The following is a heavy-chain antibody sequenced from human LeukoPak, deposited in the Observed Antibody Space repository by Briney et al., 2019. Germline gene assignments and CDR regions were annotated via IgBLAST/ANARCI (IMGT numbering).Heavy chain of an antibody. V-gene: IGHV4-4*02. CDR2: IYHSGST. D-gene: IGHD6-6*01. CDR1: GGSISSSNW. J-gene: IGHJ2*01. CDR3: ASSLAAPYWYFDL. Sequence: SETLSLTCAVSGGSISSSNWWSWVRQPPGKGLEWIGEIYHSGSTNYNPSLKSRVTISVDKSKNQFSLKLSSVTAADTAVYYCASSLAAPYWYFDLWGRGTLVTVSS.